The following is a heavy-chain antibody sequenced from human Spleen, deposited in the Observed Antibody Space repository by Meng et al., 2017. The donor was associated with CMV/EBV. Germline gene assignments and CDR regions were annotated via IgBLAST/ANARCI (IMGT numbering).Heavy chain of an antibody. CDR2: IIPFAGLT. J-gene: IGHJ6*02. V-gene: IGHV1-69*04. CDR3: AREDSFGDGMDV. D-gene: IGHD3-3*01. CDR1: GGTFSSYT. Sequence: SVKVSCKASGGTFSSYTINWVRQAPGQGLEWMGRIIPFAGLTNYGQKFQGRVTIMADTSTSTAYMELSSLSSEDTAVYYCAREDSFGDGMDVWGQGTTVTVSS.